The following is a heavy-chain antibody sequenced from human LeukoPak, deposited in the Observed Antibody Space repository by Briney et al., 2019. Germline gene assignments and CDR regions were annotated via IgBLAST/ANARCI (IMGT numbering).Heavy chain of an antibody. V-gene: IGHV3-30-3*01. CDR2: ISYDGSNK. D-gene: IGHD3-10*01. Sequence: GGSLRLPCAASGFTFSSYAMHWVRQAPGKGLEWVAVISYDGSNKYYADSVKGRFTISRDNSKNTLYLQMNSLRAEDTAVYYCASYYYGSGTSLGYWGQGTLVTVSS. CDR1: GFTFSSYA. J-gene: IGHJ4*02. CDR3: ASYYYGSGTSLGY.